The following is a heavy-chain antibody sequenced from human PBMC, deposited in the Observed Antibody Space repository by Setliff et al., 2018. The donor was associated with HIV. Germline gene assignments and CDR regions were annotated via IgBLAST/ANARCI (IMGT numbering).Heavy chain of an antibody. CDR3: ARMYSGYIDY. CDR2: IYTSGST. V-gene: IGHV4-38-2*01. CDR1: GYSISSGYY. Sequence: ASETLSLTCAVSGYSISSGYYWGWIRQPPGKGLEWIGSIYTSGSTNYNPSLKSRVTMSVDTSKNQFSLKLSSVTAADTAVYYCARMYSGYIDYWGQGTLVTVSS. D-gene: IGHD1-26*01. J-gene: IGHJ4*02.